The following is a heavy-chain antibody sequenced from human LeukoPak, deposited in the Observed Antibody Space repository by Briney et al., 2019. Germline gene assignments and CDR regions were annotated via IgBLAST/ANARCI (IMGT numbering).Heavy chain of an antibody. V-gene: IGHV3-48*01. CDR1: GFTFSSNG. Sequence: GGSLRLSCAASGFTFSSNGMNWVRQAPGKGLEWVSYISATGGTIYYADSVKGRFTISRDNSKNTLYLQMNSLRAEDTAVYYCAKDSPSDCSGGSCYWYWGQGTLVTVSS. D-gene: IGHD2-15*01. CDR3: AKDSPSDCSGGSCYWY. J-gene: IGHJ4*02. CDR2: ISATGGTI.